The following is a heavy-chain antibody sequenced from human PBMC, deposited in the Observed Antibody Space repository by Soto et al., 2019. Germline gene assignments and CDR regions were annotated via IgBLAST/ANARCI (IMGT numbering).Heavy chain of an antibody. CDR3: AKSMASSLVRGLPEY. CDR1: RFFLGDYA. Sequence: VRLSCAASRFFLGDYAFHWVRHAPGKGLEWVAGITSRGTDIAYADSVKGRFIISRDNAMNVLHLHMNSLRPEDTAVYYCAKSMASSLVRGLPEYWGQGTQVTVSS. CDR2: ITSRGTDI. V-gene: IGHV3-9*01. D-gene: IGHD3-10*01. J-gene: IGHJ4*02.